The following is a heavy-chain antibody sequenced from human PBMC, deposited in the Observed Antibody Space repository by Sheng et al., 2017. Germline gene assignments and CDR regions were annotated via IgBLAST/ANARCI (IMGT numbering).Heavy chain of an antibody. V-gene: IGHV4-61*02. CDR1: GGSISSGSYY. CDR2: IYTSGST. J-gene: IGHJ5*02. D-gene: IGHD2-15*01. Sequence: QVQLQESGPGLVKPSQTLSLTYTVSGGSISSGSYYWSWIRQPAGKGLEWIGRIYTSGSTNYNPSLKSRVTISVDTSKNQFSLKLSSVTAADTAVYYCARGAVANPGWFDPWGQGTLGHRLL. CDR3: ARGAVANPGWFDP.